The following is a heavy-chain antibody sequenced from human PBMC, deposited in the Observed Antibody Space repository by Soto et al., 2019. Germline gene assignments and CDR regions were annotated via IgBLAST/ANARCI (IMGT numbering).Heavy chain of an antibody. CDR2: ITYDGSNK. CDR3: ARDYSYGVPDY. V-gene: IGHV3-30*04. D-gene: IGHD3-16*02. Sequence: QVQLVESGGGVVQPGRSLRLSCAASGFTFSSYAMHWVCQAPGKGLEWVAVITYDGSNKYYADSVKGRFTISRDNSKNTLYLQMNSLRAEDSAVYNCARDYSYGVPDYWGQGTQVTVSS. CDR1: GFTFSSYA. J-gene: IGHJ4*02.